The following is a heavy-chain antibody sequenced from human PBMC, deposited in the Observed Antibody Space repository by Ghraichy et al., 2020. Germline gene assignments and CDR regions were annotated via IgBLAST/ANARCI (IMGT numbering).Heavy chain of an antibody. J-gene: IGHJ6*02. D-gene: IGHD1/OR15-1a*01. V-gene: IGHV5-51*01. CDR2: IYPGDSDT. CDR1: GYSFTSYW. CDR3: ARHEIIREQAGHMDV. Sequence: GESLNISCKGSGYSFTSYWIGWVRQMPGKGLEWMGIIYPGDSDTRYSPSFQGQVTISADKSISTAYLQWSSLKASDTAMYYCARHEIIREQAGHMDVWGQGTTVTVSS.